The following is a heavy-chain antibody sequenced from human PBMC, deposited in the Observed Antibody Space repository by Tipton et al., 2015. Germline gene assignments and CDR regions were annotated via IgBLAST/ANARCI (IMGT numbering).Heavy chain of an antibody. V-gene: IGHV5-51*01. CDR2: SYPGDSDA. D-gene: IGHD5-18*01. Sequence: VQLVQSGAEVKKPGESLKISCKSSGYTFSTHWIAWVRQMPGKGLEWMGISYPGDSDARYSPSFQGQVTTSGDKSINTAYLQWDSLKASDTAMYYCARGRGYTYGLFDYWGQGTPVTVSS. CDR1: GYTFSTHW. CDR3: ARGRGYTYGLFDY. J-gene: IGHJ4*02.